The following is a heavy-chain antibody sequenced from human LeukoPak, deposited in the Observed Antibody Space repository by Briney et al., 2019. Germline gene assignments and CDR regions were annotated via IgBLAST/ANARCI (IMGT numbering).Heavy chain of an antibody. J-gene: IGHJ4*02. CDR2: INHRGST. Sequence: SETLSLTCAVYGGSFSGYYWSWIRQPPGKGLEWIGEINHRGSTNYNPSLKSRVTISVDTSKNQFSLKLSSVTAADTAVYYCARTSIAARPDYFDYWGQGTLVTVSS. CDR1: GGSFSGYY. CDR3: ARTSIAARPDYFDY. V-gene: IGHV4-34*01. D-gene: IGHD6-6*01.